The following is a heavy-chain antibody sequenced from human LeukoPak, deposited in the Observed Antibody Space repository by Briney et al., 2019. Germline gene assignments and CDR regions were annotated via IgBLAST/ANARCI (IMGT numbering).Heavy chain of an antibody. J-gene: IGHJ4*02. CDR3: ARDMFKYYYDSSGYPDY. CDR2: ISAYNGNT. CDR1: GYTFTSYG. V-gene: IGHV1-18*01. D-gene: IGHD3-22*01. Sequence: ASVKVSCQASGYTFTSYGISWVRQAPGQGLEWMGWISAYNGNTNNAQKLQGRVTMTTDTSTSTAYMELRSLRSDDTAVYYCARDMFKYYYDSSGYPDYWGQGTLVTVSS.